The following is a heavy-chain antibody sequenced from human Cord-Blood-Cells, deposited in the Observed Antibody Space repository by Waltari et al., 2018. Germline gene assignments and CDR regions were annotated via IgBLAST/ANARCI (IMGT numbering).Heavy chain of an antibody. V-gene: IGHV4-30-4*08. Sequence: QVQLQESGPGLVKPSQTLSLTCTVSGGSTRSGDYYWSWIRQPPGKGLEWIGYIYYSGSTYYNPSLKSRVTISVDTSKNQFSLKLSSVTAADTAVYYCARGRGGYSGYDDYWGQGTLVTVSS. D-gene: IGHD5-12*01. CDR2: IYYSGST. CDR3: ARGRGGYSGYDDY. CDR1: GGSTRSGDYY. J-gene: IGHJ4*02.